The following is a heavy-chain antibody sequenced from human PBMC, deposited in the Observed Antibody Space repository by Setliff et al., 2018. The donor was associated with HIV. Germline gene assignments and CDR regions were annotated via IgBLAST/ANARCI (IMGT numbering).Heavy chain of an antibody. J-gene: IGHJ6*03. V-gene: IGHV3-20*01. CDR2: INWNGGST. CDR1: GFTFSRFG. D-gene: IGHD2-2*01. CDR3: ARNAHSYQYYHYMDV. Sequence: RPGGSLRLSCAASGFTFSRFGMHWVRQVPGKGLEWVGGINWNGGSTGYVDSVKGRFTISRDNPKNFLYLQMKSLRVEDTALYHCARNAHSYQYYHYMDVWGKGTTVTVSS.